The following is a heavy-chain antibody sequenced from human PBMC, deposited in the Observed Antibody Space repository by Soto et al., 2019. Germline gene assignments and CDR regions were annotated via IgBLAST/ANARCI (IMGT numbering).Heavy chain of an antibody. V-gene: IGHV5-51*01. D-gene: IGHD5-12*01. J-gene: IGHJ6*02. CDR1: GYNFAGYL. CDR2: IFPGDSDT. CDR3: AIQSGMDV. Sequence: PGESLKISCKTSGYNFAGYLIGWVRQMPGKGLEWLGIIFPGDSDTKYSPSFQGQVIISADKSIRTAYLQWSSLKASDTAIYYCAIQSGMDVRGQGTTVTVSS.